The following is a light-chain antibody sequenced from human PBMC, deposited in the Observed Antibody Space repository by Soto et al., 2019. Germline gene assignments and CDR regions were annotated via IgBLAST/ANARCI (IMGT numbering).Light chain of an antibody. CDR1: QSINAW. V-gene: IGKV1-5*01. CDR2: DVS. CDR3: QQYHRYST. Sequence: DIQMTQAPSTISASVGYRVTITCRASQSINAWLAWYQQKPWKAPKLLIYDVSTLYSGVPSRFSGSASGTEFGLTMSSLESDDFATYYCQQYHRYSTFGQGTRVDI. J-gene: IGKJ1*01.